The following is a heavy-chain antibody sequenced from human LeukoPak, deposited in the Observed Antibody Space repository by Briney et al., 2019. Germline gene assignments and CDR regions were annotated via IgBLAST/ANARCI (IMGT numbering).Heavy chain of an antibody. D-gene: IGHD6-13*01. CDR3: ARTGSSWPLYYYYYMDV. J-gene: IGHJ6*03. CDR2: IYYTGST. CDR1: GGSINTYY. V-gene: IGHV4-59*01. Sequence: PSETLSLTCSVSGGSINTYYWSWIRQTPGKGLEWIGFIYYTGSTNYNPSLKSRVTVSVDTSKDQFSLKLTSVTAADTAVYYCARTGSSWPLYYYYYMDVWGKGTTVTVSS.